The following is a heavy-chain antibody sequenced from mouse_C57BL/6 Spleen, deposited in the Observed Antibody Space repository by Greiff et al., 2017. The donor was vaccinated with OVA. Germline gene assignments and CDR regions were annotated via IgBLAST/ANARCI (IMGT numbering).Heavy chain of an antibody. J-gene: IGHJ4*01. V-gene: IGHV1-52*01. CDR2: IDPSDSET. CDR1: GYTFTSYW. Sequence: QVQLQQPGAELVRPGSSVKLSCKASGYTFTSYWMHWVKQRPIQGLEWIGNIDPSDSETHYNQKFKDKATLTVDKSSSKAYMQLSSLTSEDSAVYYCARGDYVHYYAMDYWGQGTSVTVSS. CDR3: ARGDYVHYYAMDY. D-gene: IGHD2-4*01.